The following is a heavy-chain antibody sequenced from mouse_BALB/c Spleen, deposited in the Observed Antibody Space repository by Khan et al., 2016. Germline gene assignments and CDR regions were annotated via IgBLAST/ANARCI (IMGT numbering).Heavy chain of an antibody. V-gene: IGHV3-2*02. CDR1: GYSITSDYA. J-gene: IGHJ3*01. Sequence: EVQLQESGPGLVKPSQSPSLTCTVTGYSITSDYAWNWIRQFPGNKLEWMGYISYSGSTSYKPSLKSRISITRDTSKNQFFLQLNSVTTEDTATYYCARGRYRYPFAYWGQGTLVTVSA. CDR3: ARGRYRYPFAY. D-gene: IGHD2-14*01. CDR2: ISYSGST.